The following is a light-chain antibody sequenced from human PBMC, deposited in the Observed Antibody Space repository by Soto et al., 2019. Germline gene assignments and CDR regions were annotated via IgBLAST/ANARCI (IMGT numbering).Light chain of an antibody. CDR2: GAS. Sequence: EIVMTQSPATLSVSPGERATLSCRASQSVASNLAWYQLKPGQAPRLLISGASTRATSVPARFSGSGSGTEFTLTISSLQSEDFALYYCQQYTNGPPYTFGQGTRLEI. J-gene: IGKJ2*01. CDR1: QSVASN. CDR3: QQYTNGPPYT. V-gene: IGKV3-15*01.